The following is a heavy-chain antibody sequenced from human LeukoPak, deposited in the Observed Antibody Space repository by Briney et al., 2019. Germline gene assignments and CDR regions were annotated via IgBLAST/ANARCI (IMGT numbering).Heavy chain of an antibody. CDR3: AKGQGIAVAGPIDY. CDR1: GFTVSSNY. V-gene: IGHV3-53*01. J-gene: IGHJ4*02. CDR2: IYIGGST. Sequence: GGSLRLSCAASGFTVSSNYMSWVRQAPGKGLEWVSVIYIGGSTYYADSVKGRFTISRDNSKNTLYLQMNSLRAEDTAVYYCAKGQGIAVAGPIDYWGQGTLVTVSS. D-gene: IGHD6-19*01.